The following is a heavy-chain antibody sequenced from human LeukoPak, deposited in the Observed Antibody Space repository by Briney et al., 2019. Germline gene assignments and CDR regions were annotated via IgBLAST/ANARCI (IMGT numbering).Heavy chain of an antibody. V-gene: IGHV3-21*01. CDR3: ARDGFQYCSSTCPSGFDY. CDR1: GFTFSSYS. Sequence: GGSLRLSCAASGFTFSSYSMNWVRQAPGKGLEWVSSISSSSSYIYYADSVKGRFTISRDNAKSSLYLQMNSLRAEDTAVYYCARDGFQYCSSTCPSGFDYWGQGTLVTVSS. J-gene: IGHJ4*02. CDR2: ISSSSSYI. D-gene: IGHD2-2*01.